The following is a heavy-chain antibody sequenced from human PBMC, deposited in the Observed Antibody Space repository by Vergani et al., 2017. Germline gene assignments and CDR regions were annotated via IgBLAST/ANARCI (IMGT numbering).Heavy chain of an antibody. D-gene: IGHD6-13*01. Sequence: EVQLVQSGAEVKKPGESLKISCKGSGYSFTSYWIGWVRQMPGKGLEWMGIIYPGDSDTRYSPSFQGQVTISADKSISTAYLQWSSLKASDTAMYYCERWASIAAAGTISHYWYFDLWGRGTLVTVSS. CDR1: GYSFTSYW. CDR3: ERWASIAAAGTISHYWYFDL. V-gene: IGHV5-51*01. CDR2: IYPGDSDT. J-gene: IGHJ2*01.